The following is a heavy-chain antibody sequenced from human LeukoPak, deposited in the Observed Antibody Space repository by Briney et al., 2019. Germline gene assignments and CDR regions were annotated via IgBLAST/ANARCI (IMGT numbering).Heavy chain of an antibody. CDR1: GFTFSSYG. J-gene: IGHJ4*02. CDR3: TTKEQWLRAPDY. D-gene: IGHD6-19*01. Sequence: GGTLRLSCAASGFTFSSYGMSWVRQAPGKGLEWVGRIKSKTDGGTTDYAAPVKGRFTISRDDSKNTLYLQMNSLKTEDTAVYYCTTKEQWLRAPDYWGQGTLVTVSS. CDR2: IKSKTDGGTT. V-gene: IGHV3-15*01.